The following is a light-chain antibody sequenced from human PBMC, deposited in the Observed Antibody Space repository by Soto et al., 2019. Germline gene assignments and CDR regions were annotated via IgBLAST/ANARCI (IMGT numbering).Light chain of an antibody. Sequence: QSVLTQSSSASASLGSSVKLTCTLSSGHSSYIIAWHQQQPGKAPRYLMKLEGSGSYNKGSGVPDRFSGSSSGADRYLTISNLQFEDEADYYCETWGSNNRVFGGGTKLTVL. CDR3: ETWGSNNRV. CDR2: LEGSGSY. CDR1: SGHSSYI. V-gene: IGLV4-60*02. J-gene: IGLJ3*02.